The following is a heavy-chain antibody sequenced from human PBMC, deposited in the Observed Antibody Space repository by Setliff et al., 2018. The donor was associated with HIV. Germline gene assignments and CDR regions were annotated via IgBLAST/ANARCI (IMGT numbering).Heavy chain of an antibody. Sequence: KPSETLSLTCTVSGGSVSSGSYCWSWIRQPPGKGLEWIGYIYYSGSTNYNPSLKSRVTISVDTSKNQFSLKLSSVTAADTAVYYCARGDYYSYYMDVWGKGTTVTVSS. J-gene: IGHJ6*03. CDR3: ARGDYYSYYMDV. CDR2: IYYSGST. CDR1: GGSVSSGSYC. V-gene: IGHV4-61*01.